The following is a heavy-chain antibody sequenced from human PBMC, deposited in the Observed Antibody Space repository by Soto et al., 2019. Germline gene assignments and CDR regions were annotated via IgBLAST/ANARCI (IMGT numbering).Heavy chain of an antibody. CDR1: GGTFSSYA. V-gene: IGHV1-69*06. Sequence: SVKVSCKASGGTFSSYAISWVRQAPGQGLEWMGGIIPIFGTANYAQKFQGRVTITADKSTSTAYMELSSLRSEDTAVYYCARVGRHCSSTSCYPGWYYYGMDVWGQGTTVTVSS. J-gene: IGHJ6*02. CDR2: IIPIFGTA. CDR3: ARVGRHCSSTSCYPGWYYYGMDV. D-gene: IGHD2-2*01.